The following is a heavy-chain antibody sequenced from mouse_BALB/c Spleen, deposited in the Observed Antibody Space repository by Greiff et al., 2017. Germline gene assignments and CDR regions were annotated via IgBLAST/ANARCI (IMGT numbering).Heavy chain of an antibody. CDR3: AVYDGYFAWFAY. J-gene: IGHJ3*01. CDR1: GYSFTGYN. CDR2: IDPYYGGT. V-gene: IGHV1-39*01. Sequence: EVQGVESGPELEKPGASVKISCKASGYSFTGYNMNWVKQSNGKSLEWIGNIDPYYGGTSYNQKFKGKATLTVDKSSSTAYMQLKSLTSEDSAVYYCAVYDGYFAWFAYWGQGTLVTVSA. D-gene: IGHD2-3*01.